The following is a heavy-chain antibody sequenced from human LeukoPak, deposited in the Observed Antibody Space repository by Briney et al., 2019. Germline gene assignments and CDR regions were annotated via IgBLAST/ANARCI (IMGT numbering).Heavy chain of an antibody. CDR3: ARFEYGAPDY. D-gene: IGHD2/OR15-2a*01. V-gene: IGHV6-1*01. J-gene: IGHJ4*02. CDR1: GDSVSSNSAA. Sequence: SQTLSLTCAISGDSVSSNSAAWNWIRQSPSRGLEWLGRTYYRSRWTYEYTTSVKGRLTINADTSENQFSLHLKSVTPEDTAVYYCARFEYGAPDYWGQGTLVTVSS. CDR2: TYYRSRWTY.